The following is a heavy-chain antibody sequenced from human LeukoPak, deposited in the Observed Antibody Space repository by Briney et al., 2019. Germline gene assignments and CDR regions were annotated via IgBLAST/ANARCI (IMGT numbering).Heavy chain of an antibody. Sequence: GGSLRLSCAASGFTFSSYGMHWVRQAPGKGLEWVAFIRYDGSNKYYADSVKGRFTISRDNSKNTLYLQMNSLRAEDTAVYYCAKDLRPLTGEGSWGQGTLVTVSS. J-gene: IGHJ4*02. D-gene: IGHD7-27*01. CDR1: GFTFSSYG. V-gene: IGHV3-30*02. CDR2: IRYDGSNK. CDR3: AKDLRPLTGEGS.